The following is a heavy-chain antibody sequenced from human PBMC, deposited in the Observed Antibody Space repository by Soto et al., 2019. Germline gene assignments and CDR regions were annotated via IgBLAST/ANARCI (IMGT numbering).Heavy chain of an antibody. V-gene: IGHV3-48*03. CDR3: TKEKSVMYSGYDAFDI. D-gene: IGHD5-12*01. CDR1: GFTFSSYE. CDR2: ISSSGTI. J-gene: IGHJ3*02. Sequence: QLVESGGGLVQPGGSLRLSCAASGFTFSSYEMDWVRQAPGKGLEWVAYISSSGTILYGDSVKGRFTISRDNADNSLYLQMNRLTAEDTAVYYCTKEKSVMYSGYDAFDIWGRGTMVTVSS.